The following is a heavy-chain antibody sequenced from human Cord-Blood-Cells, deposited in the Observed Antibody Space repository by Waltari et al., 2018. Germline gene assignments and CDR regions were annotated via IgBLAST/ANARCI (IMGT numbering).Heavy chain of an antibody. CDR1: GYTFTSYY. V-gene: IGHV1-46*01. Sequence: QVQLVQSGAEVKKPGASVKVSCKASGYTFTSYYMPGVRQPPGQGLEWMGIINPSGGSTSYEQKFQGRVTMTRDTSTSTVYMELSSLRSEDMAVYYCARDRITMVRGGANWFDPWGQGTLVTVSS. CDR3: ARDRITMVRGGANWFDP. CDR2: INPSGGST. J-gene: IGHJ5*02. D-gene: IGHD3-10*01.